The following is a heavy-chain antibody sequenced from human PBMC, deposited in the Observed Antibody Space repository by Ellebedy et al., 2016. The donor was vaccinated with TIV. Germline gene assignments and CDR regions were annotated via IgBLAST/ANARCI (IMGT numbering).Heavy chain of an antibody. CDR1: GYTFTANY. D-gene: IGHD3-22*01. J-gene: IGHJ6*02. CDR2: VNPDSGST. CDR3: ARVRRGSSGMDV. Sequence: ASVKVSCKASGYTFTANYIHWVRHAPGHGLEWMGWVNPDSGSTNFAQRFQGRVTMTRDTSVNTAYMELSGLESGDTATYYCARVRRGSSGMDVWGQGTTVTVSS. V-gene: IGHV1-2*02.